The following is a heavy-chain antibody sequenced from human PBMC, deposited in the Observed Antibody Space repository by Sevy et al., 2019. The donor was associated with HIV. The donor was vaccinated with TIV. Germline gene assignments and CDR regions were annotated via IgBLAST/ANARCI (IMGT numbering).Heavy chain of an antibody. J-gene: IGHJ6*02. Sequence: GGSLRLSCTASGFTFGDYAMSWLRQAPGKGLEWVGFIKSKTYGGTTEYAGSVRGRFTISRDDSKSIAYLQVSSLKTEDTAVYYCSRVQGTISPYNYFGMDVWGQGTTVTVSS. CDR1: GFTFGDYA. D-gene: IGHD3-3*01. CDR2: IKSKTYGGTT. CDR3: SRVQGTISPYNYFGMDV. V-gene: IGHV3-49*03.